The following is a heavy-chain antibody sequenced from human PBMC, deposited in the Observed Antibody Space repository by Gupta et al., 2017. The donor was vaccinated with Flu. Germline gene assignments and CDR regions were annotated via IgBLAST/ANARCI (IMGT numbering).Heavy chain of an antibody. V-gene: IGHV3-23*01. CDR2: IGGGGGAT. CDR3: AKGTQDHGYSSEWRDS. D-gene: IGHD6-19*01. Sequence: YAMTWVRQTPGKGREWISVIGGGGGATFYADSVKGRFIISRDNSKRSLFLQMKSLRGEDTAVYYCAKGTQDHGYSSEWRDSWGQGTLVTVSS. CDR1: YA. J-gene: IGHJ5*02.